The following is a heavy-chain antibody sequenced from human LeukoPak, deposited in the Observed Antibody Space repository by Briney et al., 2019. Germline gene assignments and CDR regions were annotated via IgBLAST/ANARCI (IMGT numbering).Heavy chain of an antibody. CDR1: GGSIGSSSYY. V-gene: IGHV4-39*01. CDR3: ARHYAVLQWLDQAHFDY. CDR2: IYYSGST. Sequence: PSETLSLTCTVSGGSIGSSSYYWGWIRQPPGKGLEWIGSIYYSGSTYYNPSLKSRVTISVDTSKNQFSLKLSSVTAADTAVYYCARHYAVLQWLDQAHFDYWGQGTLVTVSS. J-gene: IGHJ4*02. D-gene: IGHD6-19*01.